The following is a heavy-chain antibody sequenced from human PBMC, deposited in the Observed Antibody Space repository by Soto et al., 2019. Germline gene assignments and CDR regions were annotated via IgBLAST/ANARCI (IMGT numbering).Heavy chain of an antibody. V-gene: IGHV3-9*01. CDR1: GFTFDDYA. J-gene: IGHJ4*02. CDR2: ITWNSGSK. D-gene: IGHD1-1*01. CDR3: TTTYPNDDSRVVAY. Sequence: EVQLVESGGGLVQPGRSLRLSCAASGFTFDDYAMHWVRQPPGKGLEWVSGITWNSGSKDFADSVKGRFTISRENRKNSLYLQMNSLRGEDTDLYYCTTTYPNDDSRVVAYWGQGTLVTVSS.